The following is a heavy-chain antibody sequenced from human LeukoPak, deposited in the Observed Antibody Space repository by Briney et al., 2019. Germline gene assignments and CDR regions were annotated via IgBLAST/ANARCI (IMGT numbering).Heavy chain of an antibody. J-gene: IGHJ5*02. CDR2: IYYSGST. V-gene: IGHV4-39*01. CDR3: ARPDYGDPNWFDP. D-gene: IGHD4-17*01. Sequence: SETLSLTCTVSGGSISSSSYYWGWIRQPPGKGLEWIGSIYYSGSTYYNPSLKSRVTISVDTSKNQFSLKLSSVTAPDTAVYYCARPDYGDPNWFDPWGQGTLVTVSS. CDR1: GGSISSSSYY.